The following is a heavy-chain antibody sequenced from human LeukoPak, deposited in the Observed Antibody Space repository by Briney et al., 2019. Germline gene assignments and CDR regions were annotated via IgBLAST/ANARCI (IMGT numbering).Heavy chain of an antibody. D-gene: IGHD6-13*01. CDR1: GFTFSDYY. CDR3: ARGYSSSLRDDFDH. Sequence: GRSLRLSCAASGFTFSDYYMSWIRQAPGKGLEWVSYISSSGSTIYYADSVKGRFTISRDNAKNSLYLQMNSLRAEDTAVYYCARGYSSSLRDDFDHWGQGTLVTVSS. J-gene: IGHJ4*02. CDR2: ISSSGSTI. V-gene: IGHV3-11*01.